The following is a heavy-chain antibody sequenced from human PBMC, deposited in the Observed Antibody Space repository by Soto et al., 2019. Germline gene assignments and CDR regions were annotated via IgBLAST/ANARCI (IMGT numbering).Heavy chain of an antibody. CDR3: AKDFLPYSSSWYAFDI. CDR2: ISWNSGSI. Sequence: PGGSLRLSCAASGFTFDDYAMHWVRQAPGKGLEWVSGISWNSGSIGYADSVKGRFTISRDNAKNSLYLQMNSLRAEDTALYYCAKDFLPYSSSWYAFDIWGQGTMVTVSS. D-gene: IGHD6-13*01. J-gene: IGHJ3*02. CDR1: GFTFDDYA. V-gene: IGHV3-9*01.